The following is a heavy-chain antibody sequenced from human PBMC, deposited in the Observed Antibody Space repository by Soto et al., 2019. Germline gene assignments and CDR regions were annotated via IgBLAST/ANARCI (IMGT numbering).Heavy chain of an antibody. J-gene: IGHJ5*02. Sequence: GGFISLSCASSECQISDYSMNLVRPAQGKGLGGASSILGRVGSTRYEASVKGRFPISRDNSKNTLYLQMNSLRAEDTAVYYCAKSTGGEQLLYEAGFDLWGQGTLVTLSS. CDR1: ECQISDYS. CDR2: ILGRVGST. D-gene: IGHD1-1*01. V-gene: IGHV3-23*01. CDR3: AKSTGGEQLLYEAGFDL.